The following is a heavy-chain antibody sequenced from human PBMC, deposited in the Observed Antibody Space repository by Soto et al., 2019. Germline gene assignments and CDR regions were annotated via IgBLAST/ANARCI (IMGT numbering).Heavy chain of an antibody. CDR2: IKQDGSEK. Sequence: GGSLRLSCAASGFTFSSYWMSWVRQAPGKGLEWVANIKQDGSEKYYVDSVKGRFTISRDNAKNSLYLQMNSLRAEDTAVYYCARVGATRLPIVDYYYGIDVWGQGTTVTVSS. J-gene: IGHJ6*02. CDR1: GFTFSSYW. V-gene: IGHV3-7*05. D-gene: IGHD1-26*01. CDR3: ARVGATRLPIVDYYYGIDV.